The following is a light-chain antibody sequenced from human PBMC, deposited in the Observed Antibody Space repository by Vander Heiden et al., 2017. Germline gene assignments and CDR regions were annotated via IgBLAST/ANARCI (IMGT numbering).Light chain of an antibody. CDR1: QSVISRY. J-gene: IGKJ1*01. CDR3: QQCGSSPPWT. Sequence: PGTLSLSPGDRATLSCRASQSVISRYLAWYQQKPGQAPRLLIYGASSRASGTPDRFSGSGSGTDFTLTISSLEPEDFAVYYCQQCGSSPPWTFGQGTKVEIK. V-gene: IGKV3-20*01. CDR2: GAS.